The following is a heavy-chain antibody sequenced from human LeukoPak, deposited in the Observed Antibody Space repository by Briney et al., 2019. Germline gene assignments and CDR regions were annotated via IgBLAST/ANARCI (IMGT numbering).Heavy chain of an antibody. V-gene: IGHV4-59*01. J-gene: IGHJ3*02. CDR2: IYYSGST. CDR1: GGSFSGYY. Sequence: SETLSLTCAVYGGSFSGYYWSWIRQPPGKGLEWIGYIYYSGSTNYNPSLKSRVTISVDTSKNQFSLKLSSVTAADTAVYYCARDATPDGYEDDAFDIWGQGTMVTVSS. CDR3: ARDATPDGYEDDAFDI. D-gene: IGHD5-24*01.